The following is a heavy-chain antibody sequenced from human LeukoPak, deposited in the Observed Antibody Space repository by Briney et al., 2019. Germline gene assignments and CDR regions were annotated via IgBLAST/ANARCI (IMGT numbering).Heavy chain of an antibody. CDR1: GFTFDDYG. CDR2: INWNGGST. V-gene: IGHV3-20*04. J-gene: IGHJ5*02. Sequence: GGSLRLSCAASGFTFDDYGMSWVRQAPGKGLEWVSGINWNGGSTGYADSVKGRFTISRDNAKNSLYLQMNSLRAEDTALYYCARDHYYYDSSGYGSWGQGTLVTVSS. CDR3: ARDHYYYDSSGYGS. D-gene: IGHD3-22*01.